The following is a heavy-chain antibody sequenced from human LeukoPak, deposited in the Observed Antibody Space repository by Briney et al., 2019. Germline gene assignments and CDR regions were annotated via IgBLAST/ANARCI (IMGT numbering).Heavy chain of an antibody. CDR3: ARDLRFRGGVTVIPIVVDAFDI. CDR2: ISSSSSTI. J-gene: IGHJ3*02. CDR1: GFTFDDYA. V-gene: IGHV3-48*01. D-gene: IGHD3-16*02. Sequence: TGGSLRLSCVASGFTFDDYAMHWVRQAPGKGLEWVSYISSSSSTIYYADSVKGRFTISRDNAKNSLYLQMNSLRAEDTAVYYCARDLRFRGGVTVIPIVVDAFDIWGQGTMVTVSS.